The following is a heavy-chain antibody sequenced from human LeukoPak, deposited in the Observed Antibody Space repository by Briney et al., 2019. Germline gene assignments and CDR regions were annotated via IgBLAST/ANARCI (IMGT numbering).Heavy chain of an antibody. CDR1: GGSISSGGYY. V-gene: IGHV4-61*02. CDR2: IYTSGST. Sequence: PSETLSLTCTVSGGSISSGGYYWSWIRQPAGKGLEWIGRIYTSGSTNYNPSLKSRVTISVDTSKNQFSLKLSSVTAADTAVYYCARDPNWNDEGYWGQGTLVTVSS. CDR3: ARDPNWNDEGY. D-gene: IGHD1-1*01. J-gene: IGHJ4*02.